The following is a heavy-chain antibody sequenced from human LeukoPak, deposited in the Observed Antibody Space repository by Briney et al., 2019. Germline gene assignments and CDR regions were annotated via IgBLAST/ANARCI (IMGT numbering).Heavy chain of an antibody. CDR1: GDSVSSNSAA. D-gene: IGHD7-27*01. CDR3: ARATTVWGDNWFDP. V-gene: IGHV6-1*01. Sequence: SQTLSLTCAISGDSVSSNSAAWNWIRESPSRSLEWLGRTYYRSKWYNDYAVSVKSRITINPDTSKNQFSLQLNSVTPEDTAVYYCARATTVWGDNWFDPWGQGTLVTVSS. CDR2: TYYRSKWYN. J-gene: IGHJ5*02.